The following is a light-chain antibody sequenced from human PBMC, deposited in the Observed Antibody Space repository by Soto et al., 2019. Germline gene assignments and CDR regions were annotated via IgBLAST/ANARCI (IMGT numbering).Light chain of an antibody. V-gene: IGKV3-20*01. CDR2: GAS. CDR3: QQFRSSPPAFT. J-gene: IGKJ2*01. CDR1: QSISSRY. Sequence: ESMLTQSPGTLSLSPGERATLSCRASQSISSRYLTWYQHKPGQVPRLLIYGASIRATGIPDRFSGSGSGTDFTLTISRLEPEDFAVYYCQQFRSSPPAFTFGQGTKLEI.